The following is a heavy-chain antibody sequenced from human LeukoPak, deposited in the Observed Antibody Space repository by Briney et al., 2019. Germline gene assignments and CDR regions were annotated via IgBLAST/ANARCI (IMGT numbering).Heavy chain of an antibody. Sequence: GGSLRLSCAASGFTLSVYWMTWVRQAPGKGLEWVANIKKDGSEKHYVDSVKGRFTISRDNAKNSLYLQMNSLRVEDTAVYYCAGIAVAGFGSAFDIWGQGTMVTVSS. D-gene: IGHD6-19*01. CDR3: AGIAVAGFGSAFDI. V-gene: IGHV3-7*01. CDR2: IKKDGSEK. CDR1: GFTLSVYW. J-gene: IGHJ3*02.